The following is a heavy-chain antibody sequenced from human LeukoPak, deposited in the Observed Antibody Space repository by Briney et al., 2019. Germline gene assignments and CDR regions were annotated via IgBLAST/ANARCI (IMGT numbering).Heavy chain of an antibody. CDR2: ISSSSSYI. J-gene: IGHJ2*01. CDR3: ASQYSGSWYFDL. V-gene: IGHV3-21*01. Sequence: PGGSLRLSCAASGFTFSGYSMNWVRQAPGKRLEWVSSISSSSSYIYYADSVKGRFTISRDNAKNSLYLQMNSLRAEDTAVYYCASQYSGSWYFDLWGRGTLVTVSS. D-gene: IGHD1-26*01. CDR1: GFTFSGYS.